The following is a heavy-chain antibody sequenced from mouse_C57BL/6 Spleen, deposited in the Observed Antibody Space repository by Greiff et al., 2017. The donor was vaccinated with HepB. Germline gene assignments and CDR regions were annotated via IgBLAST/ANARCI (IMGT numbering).Heavy chain of an antibody. CDR2: IRNKANGYTT. CDR3: ARSPSYGYANYAMDY. D-gene: IGHD2-9*01. J-gene: IGHJ4*01. V-gene: IGHV7-3*01. Sequence: EVKLVESGGGLVQPGGSLSLSCAASGFTFTDYYMSWVRQPPGKALEWLGFIRNKANGYTTEYSASVKGRFTISRDNSPSILYLQMNALRAEDSATYYCARSPSYGYANYAMDYWDQGTSVTVSS. CDR1: GFTFTDYY.